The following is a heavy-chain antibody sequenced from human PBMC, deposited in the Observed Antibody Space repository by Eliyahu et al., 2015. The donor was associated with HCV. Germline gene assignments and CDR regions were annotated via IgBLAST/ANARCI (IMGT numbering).Heavy chain of an antibody. CDR3: ARAERMGTLTP. J-gene: IGHJ4*02. CDR1: GYIFTVYY. Sequence: QVQLVQSGAEVKKPGASVKVSCKXSGYIFTVYYIHWVRQAPGQGLEVMGGGNPYSDGTDFAQKFQGRLTVTSDPSLSTAHMELSRLTSDDTAVYYCARAERMGTLTPWGQGTLITVS. D-gene: IGHD1-1*01. CDR2: GNPYSDGT. V-gene: IGHV1-2*02.